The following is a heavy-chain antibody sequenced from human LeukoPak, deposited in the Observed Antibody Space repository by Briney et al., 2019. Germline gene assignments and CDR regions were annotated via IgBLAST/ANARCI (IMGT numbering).Heavy chain of an antibody. CDR3: VREPYTLMERFDY. CDR1: GFTFSRYS. Sequence: GGSLRLSCAASGFTFSRYSMNWVRQAPGKGLEWVSSISRSSRYIYHADSVEGRFTISRDNSKNTLYLQMNSLRAEDTAVYFCVREPYTLMERFDYWGQGTLVTVSS. D-gene: IGHD5-18*01. V-gene: IGHV3-21*01. CDR2: ISRSSRYI. J-gene: IGHJ4*02.